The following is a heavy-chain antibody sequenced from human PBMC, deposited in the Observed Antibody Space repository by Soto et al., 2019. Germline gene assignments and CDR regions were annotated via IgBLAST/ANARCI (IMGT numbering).Heavy chain of an antibody. CDR2: ISSSSSYI. J-gene: IGHJ4*02. CDR3: ARVGGYYDSSGYLDY. D-gene: IGHD3-22*01. CDR1: GFTFSSYS. Sequence: EVQLVESGGGLVKPGGSLRLSCAASGFTFSSYSMNWVRQDPGKGLEWVSSISSSSSYIYYADSVKGRFTISRDNAKNSLYLQMNSLRAEDTAVYYCARVGGYYDSSGYLDYWGQGALVTVSS. V-gene: IGHV3-21*01.